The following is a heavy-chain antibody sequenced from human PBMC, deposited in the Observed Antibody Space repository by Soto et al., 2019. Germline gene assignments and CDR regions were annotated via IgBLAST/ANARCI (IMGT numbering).Heavy chain of an antibody. J-gene: IGHJ6*02. CDR1: GYTFTGYY. CDR3: ARDVNVGLLWFGEFAYYYYGMDV. Sequence: ASVKVSCKASGYTFTGYYMHWVRQAPGQGLEWMGWINPNSGGTNYAQKFQGRVTMTRDTSISTAYMELSRLRSDDTAVYYCARDVNVGLLWFGEFAYYYYGMDVWDQGTTVTVSS. CDR2: INPNSGGT. V-gene: IGHV1-2*02. D-gene: IGHD3-10*01.